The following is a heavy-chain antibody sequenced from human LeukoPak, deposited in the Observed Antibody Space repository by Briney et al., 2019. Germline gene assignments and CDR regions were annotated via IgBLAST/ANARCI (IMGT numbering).Heavy chain of an antibody. Sequence: ASVKVSCKASGYTFSSYAMNWVRQAPGQGLEWMGWINTKTGNPTYAQGFTGRFVFSLDTSVSTAYLQISGLKAEDTAVYYCARPYYYDSSNYAAGFDYWGQGSLVTVSS. J-gene: IGHJ4*02. CDR2: INTKTGNP. CDR1: GYTFSSYA. D-gene: IGHD3-22*01. V-gene: IGHV7-4-1*02. CDR3: ARPYYYDSSNYAAGFDY.